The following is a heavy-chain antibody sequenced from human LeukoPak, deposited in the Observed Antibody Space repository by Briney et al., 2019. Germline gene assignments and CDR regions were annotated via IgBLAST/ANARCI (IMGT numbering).Heavy chain of an antibody. CDR1: GGTFSSYA. CDR2: IIPILGIA. Sequence: SAKVSCKASGGTFSSYAISWVRQAPGQGLEWMGRIIPILGIANYAQKFQGRVTITADKSTSTAYMELSSLRSEDTAVYYCARVGSESLSSWGQGTLVTVSS. V-gene: IGHV1-69*04. J-gene: IGHJ5*02. CDR3: ARVGSESLSS. D-gene: IGHD3-10*01.